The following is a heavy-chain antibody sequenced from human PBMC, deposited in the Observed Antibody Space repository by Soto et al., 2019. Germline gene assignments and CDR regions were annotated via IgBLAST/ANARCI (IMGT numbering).Heavy chain of an antibody. CDR3: ARTYDSNGYANEFDS. CDR2: IYDNGIT. D-gene: IGHD3-22*01. V-gene: IGHV4-59*12. CDR1: GRSITSYY. Sequence: QVVLQESGPGLVKPSETLSLTCSVSGRSITSYYWSWVRQPPGKGLEWIGYIYDNGITSQNPSLKSRVTMSADTSQNQFSLKLTSVTGADTAVYFCARTYDSNGYANEFDSWGQGSLGTVTS. J-gene: IGHJ4*02.